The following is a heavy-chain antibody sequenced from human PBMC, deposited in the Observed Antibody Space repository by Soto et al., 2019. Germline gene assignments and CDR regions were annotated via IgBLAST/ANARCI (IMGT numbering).Heavy chain of an antibody. V-gene: IGHV3-30-3*01. CDR2: ISYDGSNK. CDR1: GFTFSSYA. D-gene: IGHD2-15*01. CDR3: AIPIPCSGGRCYHP. J-gene: IGHJ4*02. Sequence: QVQLVESGGGVVQPGRSLRLSCAASGFTFSSYAMHWVRQAPGKGLEWVAVISYDGSNKYYADSVKGRFTISRDNSKNTLYLQMNSLIAEDTAVYYCAIPIPCSGGRCYHPGGQGTLVTVSS.